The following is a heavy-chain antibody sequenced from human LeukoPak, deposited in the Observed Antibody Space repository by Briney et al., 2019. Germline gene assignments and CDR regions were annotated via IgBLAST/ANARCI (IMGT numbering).Heavy chain of an antibody. J-gene: IGHJ4*02. CDR1: GFTFRNYA. D-gene: IGHD1-26*01. V-gene: IGHV3-23*01. CDR2: ISDSGSST. CDR3: ARDWSCDY. Sequence: GGSLRLSCAASGFTFRNYAMTWVRQAPGKGLEWVSAISDSGSSTNYAASVKGRSTISRDNSKNTLYLQMSSLRAEDTAVYSYARDWSCDYWGQGTLVTVSS.